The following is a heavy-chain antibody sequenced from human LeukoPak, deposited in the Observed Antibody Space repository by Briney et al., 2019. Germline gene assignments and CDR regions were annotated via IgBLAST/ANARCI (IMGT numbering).Heavy chain of an antibody. Sequence: SETLSLTCTVSGGSISSSDYYWGWIRQPPGKGLEWIGSIYYSGSTWYNPSLKSRVTISVDTSKNQFSLKLGSVTAADTAVYYCAREITPRWYFDLWGRGTLVTVSS. CDR1: GGSISSSDYY. J-gene: IGHJ2*01. CDR2: IYYSGST. CDR3: AREITPRWYFDL. V-gene: IGHV4-39*07. D-gene: IGHD2-15*01.